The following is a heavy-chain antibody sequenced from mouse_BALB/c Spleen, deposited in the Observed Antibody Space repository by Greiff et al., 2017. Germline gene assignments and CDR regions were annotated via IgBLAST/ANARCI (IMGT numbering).Heavy chain of an antibody. J-gene: IGHJ3*01. CDR2: ISSGGGST. D-gene: IGHD2-10*02. V-gene: IGHV5-12-1*01. CDR1: GFAFSSYD. CDR3: ARPSYGSYGFLAY. Sequence: EVKLMESGGGLVKPGGSLKLSCAASGFAFSSYDMPWVRQTPEKRLEWVAYISSGGGSTYYPDTVKGRFTISRDNAKNTLYLQMSSLKSEDTAMYYCARPSYGSYGFLAYWGQGTLVTVSA.